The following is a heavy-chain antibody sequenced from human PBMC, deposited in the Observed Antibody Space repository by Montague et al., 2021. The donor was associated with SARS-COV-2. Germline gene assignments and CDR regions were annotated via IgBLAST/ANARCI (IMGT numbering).Heavy chain of an antibody. CDR1: GGSISSSNYY. D-gene: IGHD3-22*01. Sequence: SETLSFTCTVSGGSISSSNYYWGWIRQPPGKGLEWIGSIYYSGSTYYNPSLKSRVTIFVDTSKNQFSLKLSSVTAADTAVYYCASPTYYYDSSGSDAFDIWGQGTMVTVSS. CDR3: ASPTYYYDSSGSDAFDI. V-gene: IGHV4-39*01. J-gene: IGHJ3*02. CDR2: IYYSGST.